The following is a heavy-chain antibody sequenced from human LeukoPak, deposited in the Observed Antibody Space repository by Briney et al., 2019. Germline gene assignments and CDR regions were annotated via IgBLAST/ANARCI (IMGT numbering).Heavy chain of an antibody. CDR2: INPSGGST. J-gene: IGHJ4*02. CDR3: ASGTFSSGYYYAADY. CDR1: GYSFTTYD. V-gene: IGHV1-46*01. D-gene: IGHD3-22*01. Sequence: ASVKVSCKASGYSFTTYDINWVRQAPGQGLEWMGIINPSGGSTSYAQKFQGRVTMTRDTSTSTVYMELSSLRSEDTAVYYCASGTFSSGYYYAADYWGQGTLVTVSS.